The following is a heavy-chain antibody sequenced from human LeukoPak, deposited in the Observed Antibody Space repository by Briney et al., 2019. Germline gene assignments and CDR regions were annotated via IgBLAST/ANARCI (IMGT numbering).Heavy chain of an antibody. D-gene: IGHD3-10*01. CDR1: GASISSGGYY. J-gene: IGHJ4*02. Sequence: SETLSLTCTVSGASISSGGYYWSWIRQHPGKGLEWIGYIYYSGSTYYNPSLKSRFTISVDTSKNQFSLKLSSVTAADTAVYYCARVSPRGSVDYWGQGTLVTVSS. CDR3: ARVSPRGSVDY. V-gene: IGHV4-31*03. CDR2: IYYSGST.